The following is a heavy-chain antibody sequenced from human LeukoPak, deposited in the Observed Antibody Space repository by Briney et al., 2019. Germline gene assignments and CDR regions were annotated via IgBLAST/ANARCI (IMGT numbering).Heavy chain of an antibody. V-gene: IGHV5-10-1*01. CDR2: IAPSDSYT. D-gene: IGHD2-15*01. CDR1: GYSFTNYW. CDR3: ARHRDCSSGACYPDY. J-gene: IGHJ4*02. Sequence: RGESLKISCKGSGYSFTNYWISWVRQMPRKGLEWMGRIAPSDSYTNYSPSFQGHVTISADKSISTAYLQWSSLKASDTAMYYCARHRDCSSGACYPDYWGQGTLVTVSS.